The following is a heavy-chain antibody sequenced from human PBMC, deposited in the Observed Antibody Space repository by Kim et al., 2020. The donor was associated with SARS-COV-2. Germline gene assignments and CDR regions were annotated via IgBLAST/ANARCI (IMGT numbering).Heavy chain of an antibody. V-gene: IGHV3-30*02. D-gene: IGHD3-22*01. Sequence: SVKGRFTISRDNSKNTLYLQMNSLRAEDTAVYYCAKGASPIDSSGYYLDYWGQGTLVTVSS. J-gene: IGHJ4*02. CDR3: AKGASPIDSSGYYLDY.